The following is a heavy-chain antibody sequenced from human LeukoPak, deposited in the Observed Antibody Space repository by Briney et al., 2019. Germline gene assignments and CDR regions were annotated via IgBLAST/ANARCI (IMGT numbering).Heavy chain of an antibody. D-gene: IGHD5-24*01. Sequence: PGGSLRLSCAASAFXFSSYWITWVRQAPGKGLEWVANIKQDGSEKYYVDSVKGRFTISRDNAKNSLFLQMNSLRAEDTAMYYCASRRGAYWGQGTLVTVSS. CDR2: IKQDGSEK. J-gene: IGHJ4*02. CDR3: ASRRGAY. CDR1: AFXFSSYW. V-gene: IGHV3-7*05.